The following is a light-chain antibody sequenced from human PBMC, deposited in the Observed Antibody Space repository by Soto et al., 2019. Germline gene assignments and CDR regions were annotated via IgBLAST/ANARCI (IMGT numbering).Light chain of an antibody. Sequence: DIQMTQSPSTLSASVGDRVTIICRASQSISSWLAWYQQKPGKAPKLLIYKASSLESGVPSRFSGSGSGTEFTHTISSLQPDDFATYYCQHYNSYSWTFGQGTKVEIK. CDR2: KAS. CDR3: QHYNSYSWT. J-gene: IGKJ1*01. CDR1: QSISSW. V-gene: IGKV1-5*03.